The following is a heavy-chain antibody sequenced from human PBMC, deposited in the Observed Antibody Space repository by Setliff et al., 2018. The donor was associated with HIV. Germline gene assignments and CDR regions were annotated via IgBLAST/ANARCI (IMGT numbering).Heavy chain of an antibody. J-gene: IGHJ4*02. CDR1: ELTFSNYA. CDR3: ARHDVVRGAIDN. V-gene: IGHV3-23*01. CDR2: LSGSGGST. D-gene: IGHD3-10*01. Sequence: GGSLRLSCAASELTFSNYAMTWVRQAPGKGLEWVSSLSGSGGSTHYADSVKGRFTISRDNSKNTLYVQMNSLRAEDTAVYYCARHDVVRGAIDNWGQGTLVTVSS.